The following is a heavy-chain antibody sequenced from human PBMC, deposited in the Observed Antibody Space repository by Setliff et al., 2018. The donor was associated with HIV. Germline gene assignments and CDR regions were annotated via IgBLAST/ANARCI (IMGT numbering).Heavy chain of an antibody. CDR1: GYSIKSGYY. J-gene: IGHJ3*02. CDR3: ARAWGIRGMTTYAFDI. D-gene: IGHD3-16*01. Sequence: PSETLSLTCTVSGYSIKSGYYWSWIRQPPGKGLEWIGEINHSGSTNYSPSLKSRVTISVDTSKNQFSLKLSSVTAADTAVYYCARAWGIRGMTTYAFDIWGQGTMVTVSS. CDR2: INHSGST. V-gene: IGHV4-34*01.